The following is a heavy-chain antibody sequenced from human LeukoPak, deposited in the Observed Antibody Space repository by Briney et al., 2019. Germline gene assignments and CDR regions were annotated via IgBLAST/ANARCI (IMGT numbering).Heavy chain of an antibody. D-gene: IGHD5-18*01. V-gene: IGHV3-7*01. Sequence: PGGPLRLSCAASGFTFSRSWMAWVRQAPGEGLEWVANIKEDGGEKNYLDSVRGRFTISRDNAMNSLYLQMNSLRVEDTAVYYCARDRGYNAFDIWGQGTVVTVSS. CDR2: IKEDGGEK. CDR1: GFTFSRSW. J-gene: IGHJ3*02. CDR3: ARDRGYNAFDI.